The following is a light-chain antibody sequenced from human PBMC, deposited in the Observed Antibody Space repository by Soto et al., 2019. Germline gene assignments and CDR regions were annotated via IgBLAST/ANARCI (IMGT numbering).Light chain of an antibody. V-gene: IGKV3-20*01. Sequence: EIVLTQSPGTLSLSPGERATLSCRASQSVSSTYLIWYQQKPGQAPRLLMYGASTRATGIPARFSGSGSGTDFTLTISSLEPEDFAVYYCQQYVASPYTFGQGTKVDIK. CDR3: QQYVASPYT. CDR2: GAS. J-gene: IGKJ2*01. CDR1: QSVSSTY.